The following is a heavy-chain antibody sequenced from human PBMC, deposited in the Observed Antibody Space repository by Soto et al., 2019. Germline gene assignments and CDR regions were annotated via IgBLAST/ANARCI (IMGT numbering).Heavy chain of an antibody. D-gene: IGHD1-26*01. V-gene: IGHV4-31*03. J-gene: IGHJ5*01. Sequence: SETLSLTCTVSSGSISSGGFYWSWIRQHPGKGLEWIGNIFHSGNTNYNPSLKSRVTISVDTSKNQFSLKVNSVTAADTAVYYCARDSGSYSMSYRWFDPWGPGTLVTVSS. CDR2: IFHSGNT. CDR3: ARDSGSYSMSYRWFDP. CDR1: SGSISSGGFY.